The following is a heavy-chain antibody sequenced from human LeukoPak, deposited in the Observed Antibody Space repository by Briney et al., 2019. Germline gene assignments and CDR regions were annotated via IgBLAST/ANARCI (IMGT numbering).Heavy chain of an antibody. CDR3: ARYHDYSNYYYYGMDV. CDR2: IYYSGST. CDR1: GGSISSTSYY. D-gene: IGHD4-11*01. V-gene: IGHV4-39*01. Sequence: SETLSLTCTVSGGSISSTSYYWGWIRQPPGKGLEWIGSIYYSGSTYYNPSLKSRVTISVDTSKNQFSLKLSSVTAADTAVYYCARYHDYSNYYYYGMDVWGQGTTVTVSS. J-gene: IGHJ6*02.